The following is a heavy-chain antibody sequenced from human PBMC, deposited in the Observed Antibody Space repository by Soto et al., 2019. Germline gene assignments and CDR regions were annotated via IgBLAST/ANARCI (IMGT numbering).Heavy chain of an antibody. CDR3: ARSGAYAAGGMDV. CDR2: IIPILGIA. J-gene: IGHJ6*02. D-gene: IGHD3-10*01. Sequence: QVQLVQSGAEVKKPGSSVKVSCKASGGTFSSYSISWVRQAPGQGLEWMGRIIPILGIANYAQKFQGRVTITADKSTSTGYMELSSLRSEDTAVYYCARSGAYAAGGMDVWSQGTTVTVSS. CDR1: GGTFSSYS. V-gene: IGHV1-69*02.